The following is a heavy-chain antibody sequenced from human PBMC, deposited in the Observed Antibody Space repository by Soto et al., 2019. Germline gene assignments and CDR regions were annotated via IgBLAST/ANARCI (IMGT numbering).Heavy chain of an antibody. CDR1: GASMNNYY. Sequence: QVQLQESGPGLVKPSETLSLTCSVSGASMNNYYGSWVRQPPGRGLEWIGYMYSSGSSNYNSSLKSRVTISVDTSKNQFSLKLSSVTAADTAVYYRVRSGHTFGGVMWGLGTLVTVSS. CDR3: VRSGHTFGGVM. D-gene: IGHD3-16*01. V-gene: IGHV4-59*01. J-gene: IGHJ4*02. CDR2: MYSSGSS.